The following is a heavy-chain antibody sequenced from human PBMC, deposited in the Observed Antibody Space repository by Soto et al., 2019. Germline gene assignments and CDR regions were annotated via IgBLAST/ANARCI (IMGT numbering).Heavy chain of an antibody. CDR2: ISSNGVGT. V-gene: IGHV3-64*01. J-gene: IGHJ6*03. D-gene: IGHD6-6*01. CDR3: ARRARPDFYYMDV. Sequence: EVQLAESGGGLAQPGGSLRLSCAASGFTLSGYAMDWVRQAPGKGLEYFSGISSNGVGTYYANSVQGRFTISRDNSKNTVYLQMGSLRPEDMAVYYCARRARPDFYYMDVWDKGTTVTVSS. CDR1: GFTLSGYA.